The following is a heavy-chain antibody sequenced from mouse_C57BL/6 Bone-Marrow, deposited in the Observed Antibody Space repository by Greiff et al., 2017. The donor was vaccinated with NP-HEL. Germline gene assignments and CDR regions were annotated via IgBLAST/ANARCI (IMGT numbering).Heavy chain of an antibody. Sequence: QVQLKESGPGLVQPSQRLSITCTVPGFSLTSYGVHWVRQSPGKGLEWLGVIWSGGSTDYNAAFISRLSISKDNSKSQVFFKMNSLQADDTAIYYCARKGNSNWAMDYWGKGTSVTVSS. J-gene: IGHJ4*01. CDR1: GFSLTSYG. V-gene: IGHV2-2*01. D-gene: IGHD2-5*01. CDR2: IWSGGST. CDR3: ARKGNSNWAMDY.